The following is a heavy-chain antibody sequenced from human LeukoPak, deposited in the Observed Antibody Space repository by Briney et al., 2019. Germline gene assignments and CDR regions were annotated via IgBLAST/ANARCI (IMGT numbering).Heavy chain of an antibody. V-gene: IGHV7-4-1*02. CDR3: ARDVSRRAAAGTDNVWFDP. Sequence: ASVKVSCKASGYTFTSYAMNWVRQAPGQGLEWMGWINTNTGNPTYAQGLTGRFVFSLDTSVSTAYLQISSLKAEDTAVYYCARDVSRRAAAGTDNVWFDPWGQGTLVTVSS. J-gene: IGHJ5*02. CDR2: INTNTGNP. D-gene: IGHD6-13*01. CDR1: GYTFTSYA.